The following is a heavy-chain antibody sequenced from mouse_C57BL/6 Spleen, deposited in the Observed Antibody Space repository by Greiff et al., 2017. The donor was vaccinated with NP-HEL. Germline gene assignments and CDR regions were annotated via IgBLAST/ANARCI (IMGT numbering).Heavy chain of an antibody. D-gene: IGHD1-1*01. CDR2: INPSNGGT. CDR3: ARWGYGSSYWFAY. V-gene: IGHV1-53*01. Sequence: VQLQQPGTELVKPGASVKLSCKASGYTFTSYWMHWVKQRPGQGLEWIGNINPSNGGTNYNEKFKSKATLTVDKSSSTAYMQLSSLTSEDSAVYYCARWGYGSSYWFAYWGQGTLVTVSA. J-gene: IGHJ3*01. CDR1: GYTFTSYW.